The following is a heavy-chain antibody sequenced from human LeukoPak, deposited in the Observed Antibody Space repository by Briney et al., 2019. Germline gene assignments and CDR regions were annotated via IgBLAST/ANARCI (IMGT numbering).Heavy chain of an antibody. D-gene: IGHD3-3*01. V-gene: IGHV1-18*01. CDR2: ISAYNGNT. CDR1: GYTFTSYG. J-gene: IGHJ6*02. Sequence: GASVKVSCKASGYTFTSYGISWVRQAPGQGFEWVGWISAYNGNTNYAQKLQGRVTMTTDTSTSTAYMELRSLRSDDTAVYYCARDDPSPYYDFWSGYRGPNGMDVWGQGTTVTVSS. CDR3: ARDDPSPYYDFWSGYRGPNGMDV.